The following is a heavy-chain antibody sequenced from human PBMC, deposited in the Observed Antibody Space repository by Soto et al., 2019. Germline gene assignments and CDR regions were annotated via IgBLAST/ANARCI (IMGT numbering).Heavy chain of an antibody. J-gene: IGHJ3*01. CDR2: ISHSGSVI. D-gene: IGHD3-16*01. CDR3: VRVYDSSTFDL. CDR1: GFSFISYS. V-gene: IGHV3-48*02. Sequence: EVHLVESGGNLVQAGGSLRLSCAASGFSFISYSMSWVRQAPGKGLEWVSYISHSGSVIHDADSVKGRFPISRDNAKISRSLSMNSLRDEDTALYYCVRVYDSSTFDLWGQGTVVTVSS.